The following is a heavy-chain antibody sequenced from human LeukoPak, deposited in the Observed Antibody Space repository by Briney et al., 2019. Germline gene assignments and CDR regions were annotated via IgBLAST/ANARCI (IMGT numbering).Heavy chain of an antibody. D-gene: IGHD3-10*01. Sequence: GASVKVSFKSSTYTFTYNSIHWVRQAAGQRPQWMGWINPNSGDKHCARNFQDRVTLTRDTSLSTAYMELTSLRSADTAMYYCARENSFGSGSYIFDSWGQGTLVTVSS. CDR1: TYTFTYNS. CDR2: INPNSGDK. V-gene: IGHV1-2*02. CDR3: ARENSFGSGSYIFDS. J-gene: IGHJ4*02.